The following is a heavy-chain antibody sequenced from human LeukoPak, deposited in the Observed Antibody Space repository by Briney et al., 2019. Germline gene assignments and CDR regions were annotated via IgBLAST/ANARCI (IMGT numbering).Heavy chain of an antibody. CDR1: GYTFTGYY. Sequence: ASVKVSCKASGYTFTGYYMHWVRQAPGQGLEWMGWINPNSGSTNYAQKFQGRVTMTRDTSISTAYMELSRLRSDDTAVYYCARAGSGSDYFDYWGQGTLVTVSS. V-gene: IGHV1-2*02. CDR2: INPNSGST. J-gene: IGHJ4*02. CDR3: ARAGSGSDYFDY. D-gene: IGHD3-10*01.